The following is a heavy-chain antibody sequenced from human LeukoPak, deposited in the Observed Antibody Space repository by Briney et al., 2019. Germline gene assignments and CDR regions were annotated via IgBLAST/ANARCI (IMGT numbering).Heavy chain of an antibody. CDR1: GFTFSRYG. D-gene: IGHD5-12*01. Sequence: PGRSLRLSCAASGFTFSRYGMHWVRQAPGKGLEWGAVISYDGSNKYYGDSAKGRFTISRDNSKNTLYLQMNSLRAEDTAVYYCAKDRYSGYDCFDYWGQGSMVTVCS. CDR3: AKDRYSGYDCFDY. J-gene: IGHJ4*02. CDR2: ISYDGSNK. V-gene: IGHV3-30*18.